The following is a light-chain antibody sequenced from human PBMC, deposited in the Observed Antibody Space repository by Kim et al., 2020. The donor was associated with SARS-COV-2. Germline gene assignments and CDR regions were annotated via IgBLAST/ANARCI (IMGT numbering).Light chain of an antibody. CDR1: SSNIGAGYT. V-gene: IGLV1-40*01. J-gene: IGLJ1*01. CDR3: QSYDTSLTGFYV. CDR2: NDN. Sequence: RVAISRPGGSSNIGAGYTIHWYQHLPGKAPQLLIYNDNKRPSGVPDRFSGSKSGSAPSLAITGHQTEDEADYYCQSYDTSLTGFYVFGTGTKVTVL.